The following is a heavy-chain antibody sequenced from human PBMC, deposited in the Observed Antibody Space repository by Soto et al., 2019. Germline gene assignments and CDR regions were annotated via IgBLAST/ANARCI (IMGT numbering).Heavy chain of an antibody. V-gene: IGHV3-30-3*01. Sequence: PVGSLRLSCAASGFTFSSYAMHWVRQAPGKGLEWVAVIPYDGSNKYYADSVKGRFTISRDNSKNTLYLQMNSLRAEDTAVYYCARPSLQYYYDSKRDLNCFDPWGQGTLVTVSS. D-gene: IGHD3-22*01. CDR2: IPYDGSNK. J-gene: IGHJ5*02. CDR3: ARPSLQYYYDSKRDLNCFDP. CDR1: GFTFSSYA.